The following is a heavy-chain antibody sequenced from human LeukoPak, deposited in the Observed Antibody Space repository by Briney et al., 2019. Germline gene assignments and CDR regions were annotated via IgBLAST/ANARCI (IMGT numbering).Heavy chain of an antibody. Sequence: NPSETLSLTCTVSSYSINSGYYWGWIRQPPGKGLEWIGSIYHTGSIYYNPSLKTRVTISVDTSKNQFSLKLTSVTAADTAVYYCARDAGSGSYFSDHWGQGTLVTVSS. CDR3: ARDAGSGSYFSDH. CDR1: SYSINSGYY. V-gene: IGHV4-38-2*02. CDR2: IYHTGSI. J-gene: IGHJ5*02. D-gene: IGHD1-26*01.